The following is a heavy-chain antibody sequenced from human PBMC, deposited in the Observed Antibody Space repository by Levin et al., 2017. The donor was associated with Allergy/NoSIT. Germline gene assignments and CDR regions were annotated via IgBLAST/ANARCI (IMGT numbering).Heavy chain of an antibody. CDR1: GGSISSDHF. CDR3: ARWGTF. Sequence: NPSETLSLTCAVSGGSISSDHFWSWARQSPGKGLEWIGEINHSGTTTYNPSLRSRVTISVDKSRNQFSLELTSVTAADTAVYYCARWGTFWGQGTLVTVSS. D-gene: IGHD1-1*01. CDR2: INHSGTT. V-gene: IGHV4-4*02. J-gene: IGHJ1*01.